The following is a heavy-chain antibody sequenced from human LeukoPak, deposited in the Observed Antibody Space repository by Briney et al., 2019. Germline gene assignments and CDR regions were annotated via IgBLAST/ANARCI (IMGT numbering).Heavy chain of an antibody. J-gene: IGHJ4*02. CDR3: AKEGGYFDWPFTFDY. Sequence: PSETLSLTCTVSGGSISSYYWSWIRQPPGKGLEWIGYIYYSGSTNYNPSLKSRVTISVDTSKNQFSLKLSSVTAADTAVYYCAKEGGYFDWPFTFDYWGQGTLVTVSS. CDR2: IYYSGST. CDR1: GGSISSYY. D-gene: IGHD3-9*01. V-gene: IGHV4-59*01.